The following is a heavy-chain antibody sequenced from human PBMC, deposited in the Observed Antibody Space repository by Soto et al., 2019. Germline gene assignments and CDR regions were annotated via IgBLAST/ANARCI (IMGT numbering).Heavy chain of an antibody. V-gene: IGHV4-4*07. J-gene: IGHJ4*02. CDR3: AFPATADFDY. Sequence: SETLSLTCIVSGGSISEKYWNWVRQPPGKGLEWIGLIFANGHTDYNPSLKSRVTMSVDASKNQFSLRLTSMTAADTAVYYCAFPATADFDYWGKGILVTVSS. D-gene: IGHD6-13*01. CDR2: IFANGHT. CDR1: GGSISEKY.